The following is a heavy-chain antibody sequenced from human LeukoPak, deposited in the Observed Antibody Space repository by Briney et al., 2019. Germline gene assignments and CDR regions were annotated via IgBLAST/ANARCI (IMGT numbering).Heavy chain of an antibody. D-gene: IGHD7-27*01. CDR3: ARGSGRYYYYGVDV. J-gene: IGHJ6*01. V-gene: IGHV4-59*01. Sequence: PSETQSLTCTVSGGAIRSSYGSWIRQPPGKGLEWIGHVYYSGTTSGSTNYNPSLKSRVTISVDTSKNQFSLQVRSVTAADTAVYYCARGSGRYYYYGVDVRGQGSTVTVSS. CDR2: VYYSGTTSGST. CDR1: GGAIRSSY.